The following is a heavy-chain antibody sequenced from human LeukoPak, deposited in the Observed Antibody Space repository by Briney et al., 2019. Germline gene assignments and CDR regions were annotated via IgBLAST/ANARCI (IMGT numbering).Heavy chain of an antibody. CDR1: GYTLTELS. CDR2: IVSSGGNT. Sequence: SCKVSGYTLTELSMHWVRQAPGKGLEWVSSIVSSGGNTKYADSVMGRFTISRDNSMNIVYLQMNSLRAEDSALYYCAKGLSGSCYDALDIWGQGTMVTVSS. D-gene: IGHD6-13*01. J-gene: IGHJ3*02. V-gene: IGHV3-23*01. CDR3: AKGLSGSCYDALDI.